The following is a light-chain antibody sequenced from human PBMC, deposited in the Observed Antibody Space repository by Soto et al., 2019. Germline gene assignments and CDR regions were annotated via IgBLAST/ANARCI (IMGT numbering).Light chain of an antibody. CDR1: SSNIGAGYD. CDR3: QSYDSSLSGSYV. CDR2: GNS. V-gene: IGLV1-40*01. Sequence: CVLTQPPSVSGAPGQRVTISCTGSSSNIGAGYDVHWYQQLPGTAPKLLIYGNSNRPSGVPDRFSGSKSGTSASLAITGLQAEDEADYYCQSYDSSLSGSYVFGTGTKVTVL. J-gene: IGLJ1*01.